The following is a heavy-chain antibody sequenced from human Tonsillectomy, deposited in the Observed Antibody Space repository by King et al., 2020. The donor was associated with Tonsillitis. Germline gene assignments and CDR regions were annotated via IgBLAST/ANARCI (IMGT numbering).Heavy chain of an antibody. D-gene: IGHD3-10*01. Sequence: EVQLVQSGGGLVQPGRSLRLSCTAAGFTFGDYAMSWFRQAPGKGLEWVGFIRSRAYGGTTEYAASVKGRFTISRDDSKAISYLQMNSMKTEDTAVYYCARVWFGELYSPFDYWGQGTLVTVSP. CDR1: GFTFGDYA. CDR2: IRSRAYGGTT. CDR3: ARVWFGELYSPFDY. V-gene: IGHV3-49*03. J-gene: IGHJ4*02.